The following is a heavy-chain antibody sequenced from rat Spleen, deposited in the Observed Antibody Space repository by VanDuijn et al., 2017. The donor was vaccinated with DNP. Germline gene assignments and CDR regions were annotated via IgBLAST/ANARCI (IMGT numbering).Heavy chain of an antibody. Sequence: EVQLVESGGGLVQPGRSLKLSCAASGFTFSDYYMAWVRQAPTKGLEWVAYISTVGDNAYYRDSVKGRFTISRDNAKSTLYLQMNSLRSEEMATNYCARGGTGITPFDYWGQGVMVTVSS. J-gene: IGHJ2*01. CDR2: ISTVGDNA. V-gene: IGHV5S23*01. CDR1: GFTFSDYY. D-gene: IGHD1-4*01. CDR3: ARGGTGITPFDY.